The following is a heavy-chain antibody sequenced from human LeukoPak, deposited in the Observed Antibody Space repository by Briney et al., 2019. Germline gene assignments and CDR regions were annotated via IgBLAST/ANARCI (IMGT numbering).Heavy chain of an antibody. V-gene: IGHV4-59*01. CDR2: IYYSGST. CDR3: ARDNADYYDSSGYYYRPHAFDI. D-gene: IGHD3-22*01. CDR1: GGSISGYY. Sequence: ASETLSLTCTVSGGSISGYYWSWIRQPPGKGLEWIGYIYYSGSTNYNPSLKSRVTISVDTSKNQFSLKLSSVTAADTAVYYCARDNADYYDSSGYYYRPHAFDIWGQGTMVTISS. J-gene: IGHJ3*02.